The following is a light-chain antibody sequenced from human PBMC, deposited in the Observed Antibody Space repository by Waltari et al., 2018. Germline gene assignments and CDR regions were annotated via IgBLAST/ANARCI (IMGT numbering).Light chain of an antibody. Sequence: QSVLTQPPSVSAAPGQKVTISCSGSSSNIGNNYVSWYQQLPGTAPKLLIYDNNNRRSGIPDRVSGSKSGTSATLGITGLQTGDEADYYCGTWDNSLSGGVFGGGTKLTVL. CDR3: GTWDNSLSGGV. CDR1: SSNIGNNY. J-gene: IGLJ3*02. V-gene: IGLV1-51*01. CDR2: DNN.